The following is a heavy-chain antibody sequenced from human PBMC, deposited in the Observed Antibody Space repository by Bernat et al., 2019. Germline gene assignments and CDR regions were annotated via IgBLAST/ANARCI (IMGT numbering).Heavy chain of an antibody. V-gene: IGHV5-51*01. Sequence: EVQLVQSGAEVKKPGESLKISCKGSGYSFTNYWVAWVRQMPGKGLEWMGIIYPGDSNTIYSPSFQGQVTFSADKSISTAYLQWSSLKASDTAIYYCARDGGWPKALDYWGQGPLVTVSS. D-gene: IGHD2-15*01. CDR1: GYSFTNYW. J-gene: IGHJ4*02. CDR3: ARDGGWPKALDY. CDR2: IYPGDSNT.